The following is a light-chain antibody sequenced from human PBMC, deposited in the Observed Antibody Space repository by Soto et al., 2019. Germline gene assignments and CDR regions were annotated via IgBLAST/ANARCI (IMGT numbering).Light chain of an antibody. CDR2: GAS. J-gene: IGKJ1*01. CDR3: QQYGSSPPFT. CDR1: QSINNN. Sequence: EIVMTQSPATLSVSPGERATLFCRASQSINNNLAWYQQKPGQAPRLLIYGASSRATGIPDRFGGSGSGTDFTLTISRLEPEDFAVYYCQQYGSSPPFTFGQGTKVDIK. V-gene: IGKV3-20*01.